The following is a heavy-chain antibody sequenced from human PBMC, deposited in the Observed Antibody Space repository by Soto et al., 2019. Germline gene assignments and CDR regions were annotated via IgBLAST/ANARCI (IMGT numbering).Heavy chain of an antibody. CDR3: ARGWGFGFDP. CDR2: INHSGST. Sequence: QVQLQQWGAGLLKPSETLSLACAVYAGSFSGPNWSWIRQPPGKGLEWIGEINHSGSTNYNPSLKSRVTISIDMSKNEYSLKVGSVTAADTAVYYCARGWGFGFDPWGQGILVTVSS. V-gene: IGHV4-34*01. J-gene: IGHJ5*02. D-gene: IGHD3-10*01. CDR1: AGSFSGPN.